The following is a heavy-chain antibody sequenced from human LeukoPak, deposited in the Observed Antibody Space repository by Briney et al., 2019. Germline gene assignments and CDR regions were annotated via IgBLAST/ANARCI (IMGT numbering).Heavy chain of an antibody. CDR1: GYSFTNYW. D-gene: IGHD2-2*01. Sequence: GESLKISCKGSGYSFTNYWIVWVRQMPGKGLEWMGFIHPGDSDSRYSPSFQGHVSISADKSVTTAYLQRSSLKASDTAMYYCARGHCSSAGCLPYMDVWGKGTTVTVSS. CDR2: IHPGDSDS. V-gene: IGHV5-51*01. J-gene: IGHJ6*03. CDR3: ARGHCSSAGCLPYMDV.